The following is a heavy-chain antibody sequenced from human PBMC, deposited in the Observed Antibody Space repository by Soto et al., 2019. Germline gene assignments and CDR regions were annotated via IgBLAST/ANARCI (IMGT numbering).Heavy chain of an antibody. D-gene: IGHD5-18*01. Sequence: QVQLQQWGAGLLKPSETLFLTCAVYGGSFGGYCWSWIRQPPGKGLGWIGEINHSGSTNYNPYLKSRVTISVETSKNQFSLKLSSVTAADTAVYYCARGGQLWNRHSWFDPWGQGTLVTVPS. J-gene: IGHJ5*02. CDR3: ARGGQLWNRHSWFDP. CDR1: GGSFGGYC. CDR2: INHSGST. V-gene: IGHV4-34*01.